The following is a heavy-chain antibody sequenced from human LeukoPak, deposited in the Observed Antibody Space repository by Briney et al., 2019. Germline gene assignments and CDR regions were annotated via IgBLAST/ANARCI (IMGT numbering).Heavy chain of an antibody. J-gene: IGHJ4*02. CDR3: ARVPVPLIVVVPAAADY. Sequence: KSGGSLRLSCAASGFTFSSYAMNWVRQAPGKGLEWVSSISSSSSYIYYADSVKGRFTVSRDNAKNSLYLQMNSLGAEDTAVYYCARVPVPLIVVVPAAADYWGQGTLVTVSS. CDR2: ISSSSSYI. D-gene: IGHD2-2*01. V-gene: IGHV3-21*01. CDR1: GFTFSSYA.